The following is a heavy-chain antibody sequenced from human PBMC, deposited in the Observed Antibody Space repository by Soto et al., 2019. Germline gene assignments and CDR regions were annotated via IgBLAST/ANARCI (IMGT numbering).Heavy chain of an antibody. J-gene: IGHJ4*02. CDR2: ISYDGSNK. CDR3: AKDPKYCSGGSCYYYFDY. Sequence: VQLVESGGGVVQPGRSLRLSCAASGFTFSSYGMHWVRQAPGKGLEWVAVISYDGSNKYYADSVKGRFTISRDNSKNTLYLQMNSLRAEDTAVYYCAKDPKYCSGGSCYYYFDYWGQGTLVTVSS. V-gene: IGHV3-30*18. D-gene: IGHD2-15*01. CDR1: GFTFSSYG.